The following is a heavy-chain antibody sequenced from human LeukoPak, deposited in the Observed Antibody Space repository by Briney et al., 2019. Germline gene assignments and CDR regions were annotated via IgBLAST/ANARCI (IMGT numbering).Heavy chain of an antibody. V-gene: IGHV1-18*01. D-gene: IGHD2-8*01. J-gene: IGHJ4*02. CDR2: ISAYNGNT. CDR3: ARDYCTNGVCYAGALDY. Sequence: ASVKVSCKASGYTFTSYGISWVRQAPGQGLEWMGWISAYNGNTNHAQKLQGRVTMTTDTSTSTAYMELSSLRSEDTAVYYCARDYCTNGVCYAGALDYWGQGTLVTVSS. CDR1: GYTFTSYG.